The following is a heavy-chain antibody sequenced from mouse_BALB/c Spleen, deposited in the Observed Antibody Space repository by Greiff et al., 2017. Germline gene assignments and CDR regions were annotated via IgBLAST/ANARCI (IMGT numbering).Heavy chain of an antibody. Sequence: DVKLQESGGGLVKPGGSLKLSCAASGFTFSSYAMSWVRQSPEKRLEWVAEISSGGSYTYYPDTVTGRFTISRDNAKNTLYLEMSSLRSEDTAMYYCARSYGSSRGFDYWGQGTTLTVSS. J-gene: IGHJ2*01. V-gene: IGHV5-9-4*01. CDR3: ARSYGSSRGFDY. D-gene: IGHD1-1*01. CDR1: GFTFSSYA. CDR2: ISSGGSYT.